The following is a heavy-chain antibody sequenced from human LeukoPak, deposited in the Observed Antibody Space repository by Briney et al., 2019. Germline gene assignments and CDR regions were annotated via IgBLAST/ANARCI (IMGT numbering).Heavy chain of an antibody. CDR3: TTDSPIVVVTAIQP. Sequence: PGGSLILPCAASGFTFNIAWMTWVRQAPGKGLEWVGRIKSKTDGGTAEYAAPVKGRFIISRDDSKNTLYLQMNSLETEDTAVYYCTTDSPIVVVTAIQPWGAGTLLTVSS. CDR2: IKSKTDGGTA. CDR1: GFTFNIAW. V-gene: IGHV3-15*01. J-gene: IGHJ4*02. D-gene: IGHD2-21*02.